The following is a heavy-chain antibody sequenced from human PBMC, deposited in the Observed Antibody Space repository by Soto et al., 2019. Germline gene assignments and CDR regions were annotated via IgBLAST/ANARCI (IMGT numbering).Heavy chain of an antibody. Sequence: GGSLRLSCQASGFTFSNFGMSWVRQAPGKGLEWVGGISGSGGRAHYADSVRGRFTISRDNSKNTLHLQMNSLRAEDTALYYCAKRNSGSTGPFEYWGQGTLVTVSS. J-gene: IGHJ4*02. CDR1: GFTFSNFG. CDR3: AKRNSGSTGPFEY. D-gene: IGHD1-7*01. CDR2: ISGSGGRA. V-gene: IGHV3-23*01.